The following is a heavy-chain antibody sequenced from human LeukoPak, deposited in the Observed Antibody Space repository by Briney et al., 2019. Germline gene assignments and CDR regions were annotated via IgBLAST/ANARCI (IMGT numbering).Heavy chain of an antibody. D-gene: IGHD3-10*01. Sequence: ASVKVSCKASGYTFTGYYMHWVRQAPGQGLEWMGWINPNSGGTNYAQKFQGRVTMTRDTSISTAYMELSRLRSDDTAVYYCARTKSKAMVRGVSLFDYWGQGTLVTVSS. CDR3: ARTKSKAMVRGVSLFDY. J-gene: IGHJ4*02. CDR1: GYTFTGYY. V-gene: IGHV1-2*02. CDR2: INPNSGGT.